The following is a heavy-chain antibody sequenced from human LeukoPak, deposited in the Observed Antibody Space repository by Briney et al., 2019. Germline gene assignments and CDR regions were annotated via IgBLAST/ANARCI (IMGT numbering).Heavy chain of an antibody. CDR3: AIMHGDYDGGVDWVQ. D-gene: IGHD2-21*01. J-gene: IGHJ1*01. CDR1: GFTFGSYG. V-gene: IGHV3-23*01. CDR2: ITPNADRT. Sequence: RGSLRLSCAASGFTFGSYGMSWVRQAPGQGLEWVSFITPNADRTSYADSVEGRFTISRDNPRNTRYMQMNSLRDEDTAIYYCAIMHGDYDGGVDWVQWGQGTLVTVSS.